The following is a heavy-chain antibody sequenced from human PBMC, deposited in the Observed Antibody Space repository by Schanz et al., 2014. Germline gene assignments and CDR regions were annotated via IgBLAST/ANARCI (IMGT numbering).Heavy chain of an antibody. J-gene: IGHJ4*02. Sequence: VLLVDSGGGLVQPGGSLRLSCAASGVTLRTYAIHWVRQAPGKGLEWVAVISYDESLKFYADSVKGRFIISKDNSKNTVYLQMNNLRTEDTAVYYCARDCGSVTCFDYWGQGSLVTVSS. CDR3: ARDCGSVTCFDY. CDR1: GVTLRTYA. V-gene: IGHV3-30*04. CDR2: ISYDESLK. D-gene: IGHD3-10*01.